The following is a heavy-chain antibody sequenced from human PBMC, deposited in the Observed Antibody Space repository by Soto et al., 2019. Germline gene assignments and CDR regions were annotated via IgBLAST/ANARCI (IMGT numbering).Heavy chain of an antibody. J-gene: IGHJ4*02. CDR1: GFPFSSYW. D-gene: IGHD3-9*01. CDR3: AREYNGLLTGYYTDY. CDR2: ISGDGVTT. Sequence: EVQLVESGGDLVQRGGSLRLSCAASGFPFSSYWMHWVRHTPGKGMDWVARISGDGVTTYYADSVTDRFTVSRDNAKNTLSLQISGLRAEDTAVYYCAREYNGLLTGYYTDYWGQGTLVSVSS. V-gene: IGHV3-74*01.